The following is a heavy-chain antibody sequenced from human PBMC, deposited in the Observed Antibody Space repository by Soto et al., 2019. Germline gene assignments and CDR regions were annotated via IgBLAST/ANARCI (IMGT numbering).Heavy chain of an antibody. V-gene: IGHV1-18*01. J-gene: IGHJ4*02. CDR3: ARSEYTSGWTGY. CDR2: ISAYNGNT. D-gene: IGHD6-19*01. CDR1: GYTFTSYG. Sequence: GASVKVSCKASGYTFTSYGISWVRQAPGQGLEWMGWISAYNGNTNYAQKLQGRVTITRDTSASTAYMELSSLRSEDTAVYYCARSEYTSGWTGYWGQGTLVTVSS.